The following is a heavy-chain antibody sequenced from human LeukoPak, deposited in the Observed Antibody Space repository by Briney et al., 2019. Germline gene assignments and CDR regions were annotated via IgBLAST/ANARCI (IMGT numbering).Heavy chain of an antibody. V-gene: IGHV3-23*01. CDR2: ISASGAST. CDR3: TKAPYSTNYYPFDY. Sequence: GASLRLSCAASGFTLSNYAMGWVRQAPGKGLEWVSTISASGASTFYADSVKGRFTISRDISKNTLYLQMSSLRAEDTPVYYCTKAPYSTNYYPFDYWGQGTLVTVSS. D-gene: IGHD3-22*01. J-gene: IGHJ4*02. CDR1: GFTLSNYA.